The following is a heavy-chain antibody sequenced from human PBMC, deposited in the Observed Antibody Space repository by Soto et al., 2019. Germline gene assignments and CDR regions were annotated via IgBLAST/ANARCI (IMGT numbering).Heavy chain of an antibody. D-gene: IGHD5-12*01. CDR3: ARRDSGYDRISYYYYYYMDV. CDR1: GGSISSSSYY. J-gene: IGHJ6*03. V-gene: IGHV4-39*01. Sequence: SETLSLTCTVSGGSISSSSYYWGWIRQPPGKGLEWIGSIYYSGSTYYNPSLKSRVTISVDTSKNQFSLRLSSVTATDTAVYYCARRDSGYDRISYYYYYYMDVWGKGTTVTVSS. CDR2: IYYSGST.